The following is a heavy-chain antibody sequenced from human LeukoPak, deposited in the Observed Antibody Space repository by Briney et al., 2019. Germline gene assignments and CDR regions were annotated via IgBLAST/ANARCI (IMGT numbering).Heavy chain of an antibody. CDR2: ISSSSSYI. CDR1: GFTFSSYS. CDR3: AKDSSGYYLAHFDY. V-gene: IGHV3-21*01. J-gene: IGHJ4*02. D-gene: IGHD3-22*01. Sequence: GGSLRLSCAASGFTFSSYSMNWVRQAPGKGLELVSSISSSSSYIYYADSVKGRFTISRDNAKNSLYLQMNSLRAEDTAVYYCAKDSSGYYLAHFDYWGQGTLVTVSS.